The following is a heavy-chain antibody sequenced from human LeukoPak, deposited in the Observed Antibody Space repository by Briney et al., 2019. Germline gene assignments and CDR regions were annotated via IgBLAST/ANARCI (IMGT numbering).Heavy chain of an antibody. CDR3: AKNTGPYAYYFDY. Sequence: GGSLRLSCAASGFTFSSYSMNWVRQAPGKGLEWVSTIGGSGDNTYYADSVKGRFTISRDNSKNTLYLQMNSLRAEDTAVYYCAKNTGPYAYYFDYWGQGTLVTVSS. CDR1: GFTFSSYS. D-gene: IGHD2-2*01. V-gene: IGHV3-23*01. CDR2: IGGSGDNT. J-gene: IGHJ4*02.